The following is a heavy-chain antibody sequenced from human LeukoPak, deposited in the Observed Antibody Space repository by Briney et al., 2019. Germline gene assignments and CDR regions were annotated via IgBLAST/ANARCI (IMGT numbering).Heavy chain of an antibody. CDR1: GFSLTASGMC. J-gene: IGHJ4*02. CDR2: IDWENDK. CDR3: ARLKWGSKSFDY. V-gene: IGHV2-70*11. D-gene: IGHD1-26*01. Sequence: SGPALVKPTQTLTLTCTFSGFSLTASGMCVNWIRQPPGKALEWLARIDWENDKYYSTSLKTRLTISKDTSRSQVVLTMTNMDPVDTATYYCARLKWGSKSFDYWGQGTLVTVSS.